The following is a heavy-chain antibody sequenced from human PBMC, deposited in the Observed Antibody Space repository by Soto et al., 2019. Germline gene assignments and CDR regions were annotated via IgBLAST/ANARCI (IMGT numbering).Heavy chain of an antibody. CDR3: ARGAPYYDFWSGSIDYYGMDV. J-gene: IGHJ6*02. V-gene: IGHV4-34*01. D-gene: IGHD3-3*01. CDR2: INHSGST. Sequence: PSATLSLSCAFYGWSFSGYYWSWIRPPPGKGLEWIGEINHSGSTNYNPSLKSRVTISVDTSKNQFSLKLSSVTAADTAVYYCARGAPYYDFWSGSIDYYGMDVWGQGTTVTVSS. CDR1: GWSFSGYY.